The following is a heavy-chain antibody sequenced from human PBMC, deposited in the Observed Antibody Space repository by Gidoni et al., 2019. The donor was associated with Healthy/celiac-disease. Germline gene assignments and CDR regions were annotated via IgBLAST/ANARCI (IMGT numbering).Heavy chain of an antibody. V-gene: IGHV3-21*01. D-gene: IGHD6-19*01. CDR3: ARKAVAGAYNWFDP. CDR2: ISSSSSYI. CDR1: GFTFSSYS. Sequence: EVQLVESGGGLVKPGGSLRLSCAASGFTFSSYSMNWVRKAPGKGLEWVSSISSSSSYIYYADSVKGRFTISRDNAKNSLYLQMNSLRAEDTAVYYCARKAVAGAYNWFDPWGQGTLVTVSS. J-gene: IGHJ5*02.